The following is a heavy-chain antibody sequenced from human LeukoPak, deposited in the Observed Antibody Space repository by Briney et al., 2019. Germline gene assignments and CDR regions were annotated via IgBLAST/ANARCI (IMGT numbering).Heavy chain of an antibody. CDR2: IKSKTDGGTT. CDR3: TTDFSLSYYDSSGYYSSV. D-gene: IGHD3-22*01. Sequence: GGSLRLSCAASGSTFSNAWMSWVRQAPGKGLEWVGRIKSKTDGGTTDYAAPVKGRFTISRDDSKNTLYLQMNSLKTEDTAVYYCTTDFSLSYYDSSGYYSSVWGQGTLVTVSS. J-gene: IGHJ4*02. CDR1: GSTFSNAW. V-gene: IGHV3-15*01.